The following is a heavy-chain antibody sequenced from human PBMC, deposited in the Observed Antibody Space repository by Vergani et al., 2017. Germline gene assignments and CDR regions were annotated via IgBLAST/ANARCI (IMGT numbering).Heavy chain of an antibody. CDR3: ASYRGSYYYYMDV. CDR2: INTGNGNT. J-gene: IGHJ6*03. Sequence: QVQLVQSGSELKKPGASVKVSCKASGYTFTSYAMNWVRQAPGQGLEWMGWINTGNGNTKYSQKFQGRVTITRDTSASTAYMELSSLRSEDTAVYYCASYRGSYYYYMDVWGKGTTVTVSS. D-gene: IGHD1-14*01. V-gene: IGHV1-3*04. CDR1: GYTFTSYA.